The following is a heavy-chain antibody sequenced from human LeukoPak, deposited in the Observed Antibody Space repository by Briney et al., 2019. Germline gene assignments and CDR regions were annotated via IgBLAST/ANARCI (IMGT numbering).Heavy chain of an antibody. CDR2: IDRGGSNT. V-gene: IGHV3-21*01. J-gene: IGHJ6*04. CDR1: GFTFSSYS. CDR3: AREGYYSGLDV. Sequence: GGSLRLSCAASGFTFSSYSMNWVRQAPGKGLEWVAYIDRGGSNTFYADSLRGRSTISRDNAKNSLILQMNSLTAEDTGIYYCAREGYYSGLDVWGEGTTVTVSS.